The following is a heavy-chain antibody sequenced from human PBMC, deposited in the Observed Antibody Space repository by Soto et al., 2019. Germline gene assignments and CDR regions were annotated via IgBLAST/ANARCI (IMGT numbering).Heavy chain of an antibody. D-gene: IGHD3-16*01. CDR1: GGSISSYY. CDR3: ARGAKRGHYFDY. V-gene: IGHV4-59*08. CDR2: IYYSGST. Sequence: QVQLQESGPGLVKPSETLSLTCTVSGGSISSYYWSWIRQPPGKGLEWIGYIYYSGSTNYNPSLMSRVTISVDTSKNQFSLKLSSVTAADTAVYYCARGAKRGHYFDYWGQGTLVTVSS. J-gene: IGHJ4*02.